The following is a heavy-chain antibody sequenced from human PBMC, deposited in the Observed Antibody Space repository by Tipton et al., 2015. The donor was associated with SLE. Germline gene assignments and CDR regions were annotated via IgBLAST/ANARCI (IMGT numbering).Heavy chain of an antibody. V-gene: IGHV4-59*01. Sequence: TLSLTCSVSGGSLSPYFWNWLRQSPGKRLEWIGDVYYKGNTKYNPSLQSQVTISLDTSKKEFSLTMTSVTAADTAVYFCAGHAGSTFDFWGPGKLVAVSS. D-gene: IGHD1-26*01. CDR3: AGHAGSTFDF. CDR2: VYYKGNT. J-gene: IGHJ4*01. CDR1: GGSLSPYF.